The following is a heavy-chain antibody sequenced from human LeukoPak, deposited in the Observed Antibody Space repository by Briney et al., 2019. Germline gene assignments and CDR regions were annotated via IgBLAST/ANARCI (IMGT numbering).Heavy chain of an antibody. J-gene: IGHJ4*02. CDR3: AREYYDYVWGSYRYNYFDY. CDR2: ISSSGSTI. Sequence: PGGSLRLSCAASGFTFSSYSMNWVRQAPGKGLEGVSYISSSGSTIYYADSVKGRFTISRDNAKNSLYLQMNSLRAEDTAVYYCAREYYDYVWGSYRYNYFDYWGQGTLVTVSS. D-gene: IGHD3-16*02. CDR1: GFTFSSYS. V-gene: IGHV3-48*04.